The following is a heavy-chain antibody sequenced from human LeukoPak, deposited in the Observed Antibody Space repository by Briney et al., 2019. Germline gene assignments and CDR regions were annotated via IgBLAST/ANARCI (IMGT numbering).Heavy chain of an antibody. D-gene: IGHD4-23*01. CDR1: GFTFSSYW. Sequence: GGSLRLSCAASGFTFSSYWMSWVRQAPGKGLQWVANIKEDGSEKYYVDSVKGRSTISRDNAKNSMYLQMNSLRAEDTAVYYCARVARGNPYYFDYWGQGTLVTVSS. CDR3: ARVARGNPYYFDY. CDR2: IKEDGSEK. J-gene: IGHJ4*02. V-gene: IGHV3-7*01.